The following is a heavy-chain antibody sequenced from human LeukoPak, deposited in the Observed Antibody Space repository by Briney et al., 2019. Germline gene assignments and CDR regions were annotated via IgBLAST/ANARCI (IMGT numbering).Heavy chain of an antibody. V-gene: IGHV1-69*05. CDR2: IIPIFGTA. D-gene: IGHD1-1*01. Sequence: VASVKVSCKASGGSFSSYAISWVRQAPGQGLEWMGGIIPIFGTANYAQKFQGGVTMTRDTSTSTFYMELSSLRSEDTAVYYCARDTNYYGMDVWGQGTTVSVSS. CDR1: GGSFSSYA. CDR3: ARDTNYYGMDV. J-gene: IGHJ6*02.